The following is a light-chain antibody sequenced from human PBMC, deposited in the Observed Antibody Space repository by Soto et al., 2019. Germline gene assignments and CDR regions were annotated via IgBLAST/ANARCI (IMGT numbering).Light chain of an antibody. CDR2: DVG. CDR1: SSDVGRYDY. Sequence: QSALTQPASVSGSPGQSITISCTGTSSDVGRYDYISWYQQHPGKAPKLMIYDVGYRPSGIASRFSGSKSGNTASLTISGLQAEDEADYYCSSFTSTSTPGVFGGGTKLTVL. V-gene: IGLV2-14*01. J-gene: IGLJ2*01. CDR3: SSFTSTSTPGV.